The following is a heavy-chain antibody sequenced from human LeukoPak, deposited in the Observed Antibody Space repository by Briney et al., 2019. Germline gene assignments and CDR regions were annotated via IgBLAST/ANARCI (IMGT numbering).Heavy chain of an antibody. CDR1: GFTYSNHG. V-gene: IGHV3-33*01. D-gene: IGHD2-21*02. CDR3: ARDRLEAVTDDDYFDY. CDR2: IWYDGSNK. J-gene: IGHJ4*02. Sequence: GGSLRLSCAASGFTYSNHGMHWVRQAPGKGPEWVALIWYDGSNKYYGDSVKGRFTISRDNSKNTVYLQMNSLRAEDTGVYYCARDRLEAVTDDDYFDYWGQGTLVTVSS.